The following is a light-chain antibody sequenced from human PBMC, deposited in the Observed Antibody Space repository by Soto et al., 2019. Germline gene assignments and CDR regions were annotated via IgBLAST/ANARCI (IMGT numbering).Light chain of an antibody. J-gene: IGLJ2*01. CDR3: QSYDSSLRASV. V-gene: IGLV2-14*01. CDR1: SSDVGGYIY. CDR2: EVS. Sequence: QSVLAQPASVSGSPGQSITISCTGTSSDVGGYIYVSWFQHHPGKAPKLMIYEVSNRPSGVSNRFSGSRSDNTASLTISGLQAEDEAIYYCQSYDSSLRASVFGGGTKLTVL.